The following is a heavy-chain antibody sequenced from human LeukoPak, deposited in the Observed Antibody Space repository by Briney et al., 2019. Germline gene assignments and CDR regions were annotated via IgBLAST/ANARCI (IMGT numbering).Heavy chain of an antibody. V-gene: IGHV4-4*09. D-gene: IGHD6-6*01. CDR2: IYTSGST. CDR1: GGSISSYY. CDR3: ARSYSSSSFWFDP. Sequence: SETLSLTCTVSGGSISSYYWSWIRQLPGKGLEWIGYIYTSGSTNYNPSLKSRVTISVDTSKNQFSLKLSSVTAADTAVYYCARSYSSSSFWFDPWGQGTLVTVSS. J-gene: IGHJ5*02.